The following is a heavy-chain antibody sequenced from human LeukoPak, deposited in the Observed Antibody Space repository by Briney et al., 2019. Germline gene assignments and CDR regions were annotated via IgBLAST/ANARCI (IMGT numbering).Heavy chain of an antibody. CDR1: GYTFTDYY. J-gene: IGHJ4*02. D-gene: IGHD5-12*01. V-gene: IGHV1-2*02. CDR2: IHPNSGAT. Sequence: ASVKVSCKTSGYTFTDYYLHWVRQAPGQGLEWVGWIHPNSGATHYAQKFQGRLTMTRDTSISTVYMELTRLRSDDTAVYYCARDVGRYSGYDYDYWGQGTLVTASS. CDR3: ARDVGRYSGYDYDY.